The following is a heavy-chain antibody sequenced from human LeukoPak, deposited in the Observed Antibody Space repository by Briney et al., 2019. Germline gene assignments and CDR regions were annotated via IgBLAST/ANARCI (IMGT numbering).Heavy chain of an antibody. CDR2: ITSSGKTV. Sequence: GGSLRLSCAASGFTFSGYEMNWVRQAPGKGLEWVSYITSSGKTVYYADSMKGRFTISRDNAKTSLYLQMNSLKTEDTAVYYCTRLLCPGGSCNAAFDIWGQGTMVTVSS. CDR1: GFTFSGYE. J-gene: IGHJ3*02. D-gene: IGHD2-15*01. V-gene: IGHV3-48*03. CDR3: TRLLCPGGSCNAAFDI.